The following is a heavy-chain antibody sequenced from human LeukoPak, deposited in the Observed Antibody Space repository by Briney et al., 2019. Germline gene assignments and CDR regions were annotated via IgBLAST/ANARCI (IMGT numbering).Heavy chain of an antibody. D-gene: IGHD3-9*01. Sequence: PGGSLRLSCAASGFTFSNYAMTWVRQAPGKGLECVSLISGSGGSTHYVDSVKGRFTTSRDNSKNTLYLQMNSLRAEDTAVYYRAKQATGNYGIYDYWGQGTLVTVSS. CDR1: GFTFSNYA. CDR3: AKQATGNYGIYDY. V-gene: IGHV3-23*01. J-gene: IGHJ4*02. CDR2: ISGSGGST.